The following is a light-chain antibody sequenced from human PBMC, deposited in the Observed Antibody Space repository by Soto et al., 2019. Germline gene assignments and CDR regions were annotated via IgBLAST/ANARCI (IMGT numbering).Light chain of an antibody. V-gene: IGLV2-14*01. CDR3: NAYTTISPTRYD. CDR2: DDT. Sequence: QSVLTQPASVSGSPGQSITISCTGTRRDVGGFDSVSWFQQHPGKAPKLMVYDDTNRPSGVSNRFSGSKSGNTASLTISGLQAEDEADYYCNAYTTISPTRYDFGSVTKVTVL. J-gene: IGLJ1*01. CDR1: RRDVGGFDS.